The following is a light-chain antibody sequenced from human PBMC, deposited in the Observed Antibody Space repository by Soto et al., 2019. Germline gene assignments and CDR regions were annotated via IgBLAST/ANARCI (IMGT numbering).Light chain of an antibody. CDR3: LQNHNYPRT. V-gene: IGKV1-6*01. CDR1: QDSSDV. CDR2: GAS. J-gene: IGKJ1*01. Sequence: AIPMTQYPSSLSASVGDRVTITCRASQDSSDVVGWYQQTPGKDPNLLISGASMLQSGVPSRFSGSGSGAAFTLTITSLRPEDSATYYCLQNHNYPRTFGQGTKLEI.